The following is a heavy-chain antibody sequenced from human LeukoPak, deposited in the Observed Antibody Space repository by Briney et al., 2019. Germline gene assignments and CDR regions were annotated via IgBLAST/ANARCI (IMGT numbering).Heavy chain of an antibody. CDR1: GFTFSNHA. J-gene: IGHJ4*02. CDR2: ITRNGGNT. V-gene: IGHV3-64*01. CDR3: ARGTCTSTTCHHIYDY. Sequence: GGSLRLSCATSGFTFSNHAMHWVRQAPGKGLEYVSAITRNGGNTYYANSVKGRFTISRDNSKNTLYLQMGSLRSEDMAVYYCARGTCTSTTCHHIYDYWGQGTLVTVSS. D-gene: IGHD2-2*01.